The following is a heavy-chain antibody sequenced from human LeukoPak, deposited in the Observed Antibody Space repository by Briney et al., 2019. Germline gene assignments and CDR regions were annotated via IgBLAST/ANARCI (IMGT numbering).Heavy chain of an antibody. Sequence: GGSLRLSCAASGFTFSSYGMHWVRQAPGKGLEWVAVISYDGSNKYYADSVKGRFTISRDNSKNTLYLQMNSLRAEDTAVYYCAKDKSGGYSYGGFDYWSQGTLVTVSS. CDR1: GFTFSSYG. CDR2: ISYDGSNK. V-gene: IGHV3-30*18. J-gene: IGHJ4*02. CDR3: AKDKSGGYSYGGFDY. D-gene: IGHD5-18*01.